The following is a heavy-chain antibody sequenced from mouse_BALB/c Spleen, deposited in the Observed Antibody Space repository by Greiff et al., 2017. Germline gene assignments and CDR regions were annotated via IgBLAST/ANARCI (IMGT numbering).Heavy chain of an antibody. Sequence: EVKLQESGGGLVQPGGSLRLSCATSGFTFTDYYMSWVRQPPGKALEWLGFIRNKANGYTTEYSASVKGRFTISRDNSQSILYLQMNTLRAEDSATYYCARVPVITTTGYAMDYWGQGTSVTVSS. V-gene: IGHV7-3*02. D-gene: IGHD2-4*01. CDR2: IRNKANGYTT. CDR3: ARVPVITTTGYAMDY. J-gene: IGHJ4*01. CDR1: GFTFTDYY.